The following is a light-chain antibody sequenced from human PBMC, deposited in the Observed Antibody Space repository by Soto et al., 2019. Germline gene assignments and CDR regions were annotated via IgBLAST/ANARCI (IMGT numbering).Light chain of an antibody. J-gene: IGLJ2*01. Sequence: QSALTQPASVSGSPGQSIAISCTGTSSNVGGYNFVSWYQQHPGKAPKLLIYEVNKRPSGVSNRFSGSKSANTASLTISGLQAEDEADYYCCSYGGDRIFGGGTKLTVL. CDR2: EVN. CDR1: SSNVGGYNF. V-gene: IGLV2-23*02. CDR3: CSYGGDRI.